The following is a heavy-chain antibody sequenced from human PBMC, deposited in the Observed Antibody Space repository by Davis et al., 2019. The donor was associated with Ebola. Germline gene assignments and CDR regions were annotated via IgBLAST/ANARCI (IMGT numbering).Heavy chain of an antibody. D-gene: IGHD4-23*01. Sequence: GESLKISCAASGFTFSSYWMSWVRQAPGKGLEWVAVISYDGSNKYYADSVKGRFTISRDNSKNTLYLQMNSLRAEDTAVYYCASGGSERTDFDYWGQGTLVTVSS. CDR2: ISYDGSNK. V-gene: IGHV3-30*03. CDR3: ASGGSERTDFDY. J-gene: IGHJ4*02. CDR1: GFTFSSYW.